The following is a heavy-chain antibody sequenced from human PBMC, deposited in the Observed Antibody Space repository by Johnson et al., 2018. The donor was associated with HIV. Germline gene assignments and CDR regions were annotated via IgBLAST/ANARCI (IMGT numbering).Heavy chain of an antibody. D-gene: IGHD2-2*01. J-gene: IGHJ3*02. CDR3: AKPVVPAGDDLDMYEFAFDI. CDR2: INWNGGST. Sequence: VQLVESGGGVVRPGGSLRLSCEVSGFTFDEYGMSWVRQAPGKGLEWVSGINWNGGSTGYADSVKGRFTISRDNSKNTLYRQMHSLRAEDTAVYDCAKPVVPAGDDLDMYEFAFDIWGQGTMVTVSS. V-gene: IGHV3-20*01. CDR1: GFTFDEYG.